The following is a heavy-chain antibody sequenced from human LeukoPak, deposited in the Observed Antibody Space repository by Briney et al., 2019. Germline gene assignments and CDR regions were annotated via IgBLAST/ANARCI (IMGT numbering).Heavy chain of an antibody. Sequence: ASVKVSCKASGYTFTSYAMHWVRQAPGQRLEWMGWINAGNGNTKYSQKFQGRVTITRDTSASTAYMELSSLRSEDTAVYYCARDLLVATRPLHYWDQGTLVTVSS. CDR2: INAGNGNT. CDR1: GYTFTSYA. D-gene: IGHD5-12*01. J-gene: IGHJ4*02. CDR3: ARDLLVATRPLHY. V-gene: IGHV1-3*01.